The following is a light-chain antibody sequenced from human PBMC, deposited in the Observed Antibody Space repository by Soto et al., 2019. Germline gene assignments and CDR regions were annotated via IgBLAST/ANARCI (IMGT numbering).Light chain of an antibody. CDR3: PQDFRLPPKT. V-gene: IGKV3-15*01. CDR2: GAS. J-gene: IGKJ1*01. Sequence: EVLMTQSPVTLSVSPGDRVTLSCRASLSVSSDLAWYQQKPGQAPTLLIYGASIRATGVPARFSGSGSGTDFTLTIDSLQSEDVADYDCPQDFRLPPKTFGQGAKVDIK. CDR1: LSVSSD.